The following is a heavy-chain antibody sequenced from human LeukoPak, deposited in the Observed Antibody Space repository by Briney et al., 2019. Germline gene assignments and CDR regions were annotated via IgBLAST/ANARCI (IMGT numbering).Heavy chain of an antibody. D-gene: IGHD2-2*01. V-gene: IGHV1-18*01. J-gene: IGHJ4*02. CDR1: GYTFTSYD. Sequence: ASVKVSCKASGYTFTSYDINWVRQAPGQGLEWMGWISAYNGNTNYAQKLQGRVTMTTDTSTSTAYMELRGLRSDDTAVYYCARVSGGRLVPAAMGYFDYWGQGTLVTVSS. CDR2: ISAYNGNT. CDR3: ARVSGGRLVPAAMGYFDY.